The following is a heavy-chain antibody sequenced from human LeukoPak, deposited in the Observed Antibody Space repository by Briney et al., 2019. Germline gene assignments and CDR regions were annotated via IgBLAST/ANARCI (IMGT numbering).Heavy chain of an antibody. CDR1: GRSISSSSYY. CDR2: IYHRGST. Sequence: PSETLSLTCTVSGRSISSSSYYWGWIRQPPGKGLEWFGEIYHRGSTNYNPSLKSRVPISVDQSKNQFALELSYVPAADSLVYYCARAVGEANPPYYYYFYVDVWGKGTTVTVSS. J-gene: IGHJ6*03. D-gene: IGHD3-10*01. CDR3: ARAVGEANPPYYYYFYVDV. V-gene: IGHV4-39*06.